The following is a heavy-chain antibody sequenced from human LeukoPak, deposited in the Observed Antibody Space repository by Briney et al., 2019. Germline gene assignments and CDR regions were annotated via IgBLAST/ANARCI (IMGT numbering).Heavy chain of an antibody. V-gene: IGHV4-61*01. J-gene: IGHJ3*02. CDR1: GGAVSSGSYY. CDR3: ARRGTGGRSFDI. Sequence: SETLSLTCTVSGGAVSSGSYYWTWIRQPPGKGLEWIGYISYSGSTNFNPSLKSRATISVDTSKNQFSLNLSSVTAADTAVYYCARRGTGGRSFDIWGQGTMVTVSS. D-gene: IGHD2-8*02. CDR2: ISYSGST.